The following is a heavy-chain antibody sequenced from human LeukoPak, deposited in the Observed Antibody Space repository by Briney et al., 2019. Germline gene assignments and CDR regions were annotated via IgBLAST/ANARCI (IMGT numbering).Heavy chain of an antibody. CDR1: GGSISSSSYY. D-gene: IGHD3-10*01. Sequence: PSETLSLTCTVSGGSISSSSYYWGWIRQPPGKGLEWIGSIYYSGSTYYNPSLKSRVTISVDTSKNQFSLKLSSVTAADTAVYYCAGHGAEGEYYYYYYMDVWGKGTTVTVSS. CDR2: IYYSGST. CDR3: AGHGAEGEYYYYYYMDV. V-gene: IGHV4-39*01. J-gene: IGHJ6*03.